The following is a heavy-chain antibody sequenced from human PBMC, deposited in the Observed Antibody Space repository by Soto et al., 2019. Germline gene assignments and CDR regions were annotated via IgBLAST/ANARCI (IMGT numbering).Heavy chain of an antibody. V-gene: IGHV4-39*01. CDR2: IYYSGST. D-gene: IGHD3-16*01. CDR1: GGSISSSSYY. Sequence: SETLSLTCTVSGGSISSSSYYWGWIRQPPGKGLEWIGSIYYSGSTYYNQSLKSRVTISVDTSKNQFSLKLSSVTAADTAVYYCARHAPYDYIWGSYPAHFDYWGQGTLVTVSS. CDR3: ARHAPYDYIWGSYPAHFDY. J-gene: IGHJ4*02.